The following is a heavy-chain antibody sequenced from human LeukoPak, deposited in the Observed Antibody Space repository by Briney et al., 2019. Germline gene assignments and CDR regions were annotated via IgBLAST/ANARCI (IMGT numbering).Heavy chain of an antibody. CDR3: AKEGYYGSGSPPSLYFDY. V-gene: IGHV3-30*18. CDR2: TSSDLNVK. J-gene: IGHJ4*02. CDR1: GFTFRNYV. D-gene: IGHD3-10*01. Sequence: GGSLRLSCAASGFTFRNYVIHWVRQAPGKGLEWVAVTSSDLNVKLYADSVKGRFTISRDNSRSTLYLQMNSLRPEDTAIYYCAKEGYYGSGSPPSLYFDYWGQGTLVTVSS.